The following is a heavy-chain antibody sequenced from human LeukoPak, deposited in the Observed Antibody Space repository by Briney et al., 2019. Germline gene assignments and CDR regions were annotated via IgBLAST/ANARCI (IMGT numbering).Heavy chain of an antibody. V-gene: IGHV4-39*07. CDR1: SIXXXSYY. Sequence: SIXXXSYYWGWIRQPPGTGLEWIGSIYYSGSTYYNPSLKSRVTISVDTSKNQFSLKLSSVTAADTAVYYCARERSYSSSWFDWFDPWGQGTLVTVSS. D-gene: IGHD6-13*01. CDR2: IYYSGST. CDR3: ARERSYSSSWFDWFDP. J-gene: IGHJ5*02.